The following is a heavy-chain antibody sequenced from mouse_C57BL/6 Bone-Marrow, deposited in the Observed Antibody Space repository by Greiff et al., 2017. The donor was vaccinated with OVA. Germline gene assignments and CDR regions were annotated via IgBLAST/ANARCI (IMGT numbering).Heavy chain of an antibody. CDR2: IYPGGGYT. CDR3: ARRGYYGSSYWYFDV. D-gene: IGHD1-1*01. Sequence: VKLQESGAELVRPGTSVKMSCKASGYTFTNYWIGWAKQRPGHGLEWIGDIYPGGGYTNYNEKFKGKATLTADKSSSTAYMQFSSLTSEDSAIYYCARRGYYGSSYWYFDVWGTGTTVTVSS. J-gene: IGHJ1*03. CDR1: GYTFTNYW. V-gene: IGHV1-63*01.